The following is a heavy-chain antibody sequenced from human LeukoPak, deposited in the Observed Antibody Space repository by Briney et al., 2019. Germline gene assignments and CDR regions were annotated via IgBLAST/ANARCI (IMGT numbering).Heavy chain of an antibody. CDR2: IPSCGRTI. V-gene: IGHV3-48*03. J-gene: IGHJ4*02. CDR1: GFTFNTYV. CDR3: ARSGWNYVFNY. Sequence: GGSLPLSCAASGFTFNTYVMNWLRQPPGKGLEWLAYIPSCGRTIHYEDYVKGRFTISRDNANNSLYLQTNSLRAEDTAVYYCARSGWNYVFNYWGQGTLVTASS. D-gene: IGHD1-7*01.